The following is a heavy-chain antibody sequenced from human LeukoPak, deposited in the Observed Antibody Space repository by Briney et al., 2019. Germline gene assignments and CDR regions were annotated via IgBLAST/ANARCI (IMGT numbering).Heavy chain of an antibody. J-gene: IGHJ4*02. CDR3: AKVWTAYSDDYFDY. V-gene: IGHV3-23*01. CDR1: GFTFSSYG. D-gene: IGHD3/OR15-3a*01. Sequence: GGSLRLSCAASGFTFSSYGLSWVRQAPGKGLECVSSISGSGGSTNHADSVKGRFTISRDNSKNTLYLQMNSLRAEDTAVYYCAKVWTAYSDDYFDYWGQGTLVTVSS. CDR2: ISGSGGST.